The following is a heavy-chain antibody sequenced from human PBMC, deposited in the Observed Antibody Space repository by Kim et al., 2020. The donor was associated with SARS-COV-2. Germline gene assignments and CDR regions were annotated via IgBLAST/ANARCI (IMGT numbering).Heavy chain of an antibody. CDR3: ARESSRRADY. Sequence: LSLTCAASGFTFSTYDMSWVRQAPGKGLEWVSAILGRDGSTFYADSVKGRFTISRDNSKNTLFLQLNSLRAEDTALYYCARESSRRADYWGQGTLVT. V-gene: IGHV3-23*01. D-gene: IGHD2-2*01. CDR2: ILGRDGST. J-gene: IGHJ4*02. CDR1: GFTFSTYD.